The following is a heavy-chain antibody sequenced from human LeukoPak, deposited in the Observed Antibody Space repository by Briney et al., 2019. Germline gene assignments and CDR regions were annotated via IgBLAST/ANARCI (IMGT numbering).Heavy chain of an antibody. V-gene: IGHV4-38-2*02. CDR2: IYHSGST. J-gene: IGHJ5*02. CDR3: ARGWRTVTTP. CDR1: GYSISSGYY. Sequence: SETLSLTCTVSGYSISSGYYWGWIRQPPGKGLEWIGSIYHSGSTYYNPSLKSRVTISVDTSKNQFSLKLSSVTAADTAVYYCARGWRTVTTPWGQGTLATVSS. D-gene: IGHD4-11*01.